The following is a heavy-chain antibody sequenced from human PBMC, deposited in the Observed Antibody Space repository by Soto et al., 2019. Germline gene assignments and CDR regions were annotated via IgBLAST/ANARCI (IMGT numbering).Heavy chain of an antibody. CDR2: IKQDGSEK. Sequence: PGGSLRLSCAASGFTFSSYWMSWVRQAPGKGLEWVANIKQDGSEKYYVDSVKGRFTISRDNAKNPLYLQMNSLRAEDTAVYYCARVGVSTYYDFWSGHKGEFDYWGQGTLVTVSS. D-gene: IGHD3-3*01. V-gene: IGHV3-7*01. J-gene: IGHJ4*02. CDR1: GFTFSSYW. CDR3: ARVGVSTYYDFWSGHKGEFDY.